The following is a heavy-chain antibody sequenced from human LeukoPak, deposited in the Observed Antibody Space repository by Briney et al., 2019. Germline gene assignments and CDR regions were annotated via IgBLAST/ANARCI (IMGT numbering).Heavy chain of an antibody. D-gene: IGHD3-10*01. CDR3: AKGRGALYGSWSYRYYYYYGMDV. Sequence: SETLSLTCAVYGGSFSGYYWSWIRQPPGKGLEWIGEINHSGSTNYNPSLKSRVTISVDTSKNQFSLKLSSVTAADTAVYYCAKGRGALYGSWSYRYYYYYGMDVWGKGTTVTVSS. V-gene: IGHV4-34*01. CDR1: GGSFSGYY. J-gene: IGHJ6*04. CDR2: INHSGST.